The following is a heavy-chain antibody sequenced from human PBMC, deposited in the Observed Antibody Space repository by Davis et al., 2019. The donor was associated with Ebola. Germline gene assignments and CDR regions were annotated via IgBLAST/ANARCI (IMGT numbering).Heavy chain of an antibody. CDR1: GFTFSSYA. CDR3: AKDDKQGSGSYYKLGYYGMDV. J-gene: IGHJ6*04. D-gene: IGHD3-10*01. Sequence: GESLKISCAASGFTFSSYAMSWVRQAPGKGLEWVSAISGSGGSTYYADSVKGRFTISRDNSKNTLYLQMNSLRAEDTAVYYCAKDDKQGSGSYYKLGYYGMDVWGKGTTVTVSS. CDR2: ISGSGGST. V-gene: IGHV3-23*01.